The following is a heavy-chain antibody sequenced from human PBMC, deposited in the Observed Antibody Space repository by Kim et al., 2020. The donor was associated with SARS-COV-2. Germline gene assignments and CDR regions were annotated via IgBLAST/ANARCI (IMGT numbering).Heavy chain of an antibody. D-gene: IGHD3-22*01. CDR3: ALSSGYEGGAFDI. Sequence: SETLSLTCTVSGGSISSGGYYWSWIRQHPGKGLEWIGYIYYSGSTYYNPSLKSRVTISVDTSKNQFSLKLSSVTAADTAVYYCALSSGYEGGAFDIWGQGTMVTVSS. J-gene: IGHJ3*02. CDR1: GGSISSGGYY. V-gene: IGHV4-31*03. CDR2: IYYSGST.